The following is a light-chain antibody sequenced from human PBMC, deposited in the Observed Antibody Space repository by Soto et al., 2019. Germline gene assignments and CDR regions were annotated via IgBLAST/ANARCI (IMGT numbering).Light chain of an antibody. J-gene: IGLJ1*01. CDR3: SSSTSSIYV. V-gene: IGLV2-14*01. CDR2: EVS. Sequence: QSALTQPASVSGSPGQSITISCTGTSSDVGGYNYVSWYQQLPGKAPKLMIYEVSNRPSGVSNRFSGSKSDNTASLTISGLQAEDEPDYYCSSSTSSIYVFGTGTKVTVL. CDR1: SSDVGGYNY.